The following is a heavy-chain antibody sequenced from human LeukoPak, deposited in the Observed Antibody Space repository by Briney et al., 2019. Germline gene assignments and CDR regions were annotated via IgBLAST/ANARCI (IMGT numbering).Heavy chain of an antibody. CDR3: ARRSGYSSSWLFDY. CDR2: IYPGDSDT. Sequence: AGESLKISCKGSGYSFTNYWIGWVRQLPGKGLEWMGVIYPGDSDTRYSPSFQGQVTISADKSISTASLQWSSLKASDTAMYYCARRSGYSSSWLFDYWGQGTLVTVSS. D-gene: IGHD6-13*01. J-gene: IGHJ4*02. CDR1: GYSFTNYW. V-gene: IGHV5-51*01.